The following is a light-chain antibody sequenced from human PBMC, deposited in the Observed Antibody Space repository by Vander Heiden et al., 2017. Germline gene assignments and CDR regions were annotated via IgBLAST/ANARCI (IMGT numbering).Light chain of an antibody. V-gene: IGLV2-8*01. CDR3: SSYAGTNNWGV. Sequence: QSALTQPPSASASPRQSVTLSCTGTSSDIGAYNYVSWYQQHPGKAPKLVIYDVTKRPSGVPDRFSASKSGNTASLTVSGLRAEDEADYYCSSYAGTNNWGVFGGGTKLTVL. J-gene: IGLJ2*01. CDR2: DVT. CDR1: SSDIGAYNY.